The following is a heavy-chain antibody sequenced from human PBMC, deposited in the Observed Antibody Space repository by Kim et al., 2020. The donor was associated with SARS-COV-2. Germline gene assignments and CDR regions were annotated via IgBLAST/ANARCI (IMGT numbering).Heavy chain of an antibody. V-gene: IGHV6-1*01. J-gene: IGHJ4*02. CDR2: TYYRSKWYN. Sequence: SQTLSLTCAISGDSVSSNSAAWNWIRQSPSRGLEWLGRTYYRSKWYNDYAVSVKSRITINPDTSKNQFSLQLNSVTPEDTAVYYCARALSRYYDFWSGYWYYFDYWGQGTLVTVSS. CDR3: ARALSRYYDFWSGYWYYFDY. D-gene: IGHD3-3*01. CDR1: GDSVSSNSAA.